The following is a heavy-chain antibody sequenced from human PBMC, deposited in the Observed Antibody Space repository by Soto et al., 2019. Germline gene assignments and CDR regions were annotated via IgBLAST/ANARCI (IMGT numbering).Heavy chain of an antibody. CDR3: ASTKYDSSAYYYWYLCL. CDR2: IIPIFGTA. Sequence: QVELVQSGAEVKKPGSSVKVSCQASEDTFRNYAISWVRQAPGQGLEWMGGIIPIFGTANYAQKFQGRVTITADTSANTVYLELSSLRSEDTPVYYCASTKYDSSAYYYWYLCLWCRGTLVTVSS. J-gene: IGHJ2*01. D-gene: IGHD3-22*01. V-gene: IGHV1-69*06. CDR1: EDTFRNYA.